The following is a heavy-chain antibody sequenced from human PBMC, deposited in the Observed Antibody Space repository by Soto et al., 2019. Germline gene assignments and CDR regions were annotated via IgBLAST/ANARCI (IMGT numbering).Heavy chain of an antibody. CDR3: ARGSAF. Sequence: GGSLRLSCVASGFAFSEYAMNWVRQSPGRGLEWVSGVGPGGDDTYYADSVRGRFTVSSDNAKNTLYLEMRTLTVADTATYFCARGSAFWGQGTLVTVSS. CDR1: GFAFSEYA. CDR2: VGPGGDDT. V-gene: IGHV3-23*01. D-gene: IGHD2-15*01. J-gene: IGHJ4*02.